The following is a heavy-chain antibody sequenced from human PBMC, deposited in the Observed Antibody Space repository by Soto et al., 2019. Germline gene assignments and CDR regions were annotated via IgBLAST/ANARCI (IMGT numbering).Heavy chain of an antibody. CDR1: GFTFNNYA. Sequence: EVQLLESGGGLVQPGGSLRLSCAASGFTFNNYAMTWVRQAPGKGLEWVSAISGGGDTTSYADSVKGRFTVSRDGSKNTLYLQMSSLRPEDTALYYCAKGRGGSGSLTPRVDSWGKGTLVTVSS. CDR2: ISGGGDTT. J-gene: IGHJ4*02. CDR3: AKGRGGSGSLTPRVDS. V-gene: IGHV3-23*01. D-gene: IGHD3-10*01.